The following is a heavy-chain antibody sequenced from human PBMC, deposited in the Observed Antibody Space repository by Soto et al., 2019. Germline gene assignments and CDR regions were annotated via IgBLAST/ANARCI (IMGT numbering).Heavy chain of an antibody. CDR1: GGSVSSGSYY. CDR3: ARVSGSGSYWDSYYFDY. V-gene: IGHV4-61*01. Sequence: PSATLSLTCTVSGGSVSSGSYYWSWIRQPPGKRLEWIGYIYYSGSTNYNPSLKSRVTISVDTSKNQLSLKLSSVTAADTAVHYCARVSGSGSYWDSYYFDYWGRGTLVTVSS. CDR2: IYYSGST. D-gene: IGHD1-26*01. J-gene: IGHJ4*02.